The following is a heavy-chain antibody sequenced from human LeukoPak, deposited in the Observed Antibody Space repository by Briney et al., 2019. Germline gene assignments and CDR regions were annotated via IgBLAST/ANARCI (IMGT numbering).Heavy chain of an antibody. Sequence: GGSLRLSCAASGFTFSSYGMSWVRQAPGKGLEWVSAISGSGGSTYYADSVKGRFTISRDNSKNTLYLQMNSLRAEDTAVYYCAKAKGVYGSGSYYRDYYYYMDVWGKGTTVTISS. CDR1: GFTFSSYG. CDR2: ISGSGGST. CDR3: AKAKGVYGSGSYYRDYYYYMDV. D-gene: IGHD3-10*01. J-gene: IGHJ6*03. V-gene: IGHV3-23*01.